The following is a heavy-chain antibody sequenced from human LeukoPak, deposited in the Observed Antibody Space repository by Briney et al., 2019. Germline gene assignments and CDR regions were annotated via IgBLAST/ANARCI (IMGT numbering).Heavy chain of an antibody. CDR1: GGTFSSYA. D-gene: IGHD3-10*01. Sequence: ASVKVSCKASGGTFSSYAISWVRQAPGQGLEWMGGIIPIFATPDYAQKFQDRVTITADESTSTAYMELSSLRSEDTAVYYCAREGVGVNKGVFDYWGQGTLVTVSP. CDR2: IIPIFATP. V-gene: IGHV1-69*13. CDR3: AREGVGVNKGVFDY. J-gene: IGHJ4*02.